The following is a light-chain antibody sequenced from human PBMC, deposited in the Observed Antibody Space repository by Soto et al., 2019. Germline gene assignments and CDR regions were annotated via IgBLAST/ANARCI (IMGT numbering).Light chain of an antibody. CDR1: QSVSSN. CDR3: QQYNNWPRT. Sequence: EIVLTQSPGTLSLSPGERATLSCRASQSVSSNLAWYHQKPGQAPRLLIYGASTRATGIPARFSGSRSGTEFTLTISSLQSEDFAVYYCQQYNNWPRTFGQGTKVEIK. J-gene: IGKJ1*01. CDR2: GAS. V-gene: IGKV3-15*01.